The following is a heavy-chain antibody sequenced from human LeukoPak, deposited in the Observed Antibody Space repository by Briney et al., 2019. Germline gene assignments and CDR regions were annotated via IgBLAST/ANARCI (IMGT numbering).Heavy chain of an antibody. J-gene: IGHJ4*03. D-gene: IGHD3-22*01. Sequence: PSETLSLTCTVSGGSISSYYWSWIRQPPGKGLEWIGYIYYSGSTNYNPSLKSRVTISVDTSKNHFSLKLSSVTAADTAVYYCARLYDSSGYYYPFDYWGQGTMVTVSS. CDR3: ARLYDSSGYYYPFDY. CDR2: IYYSGST. CDR1: GGSISSYY. V-gene: IGHV4-59*08.